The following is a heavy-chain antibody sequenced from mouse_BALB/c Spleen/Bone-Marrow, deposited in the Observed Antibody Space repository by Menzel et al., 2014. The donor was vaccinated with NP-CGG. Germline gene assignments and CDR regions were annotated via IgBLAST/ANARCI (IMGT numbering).Heavy chain of an antibody. Sequence: QVHVKQSGAKLVKPGASVRLSCKASGYSFTTYWIHWVKQRPGQGLEWIGEINPSNGRTNYNEKFKSKATLTVDKSSSTAYMQLSSLTSEDSAVYYCARYDGPAWFAYWGQGTLVTVSA. D-gene: IGHD2-12*01. V-gene: IGHV1S81*02. CDR3: ARYDGPAWFAY. J-gene: IGHJ3*01. CDR1: GYSFTTYW. CDR2: INPSNGRT.